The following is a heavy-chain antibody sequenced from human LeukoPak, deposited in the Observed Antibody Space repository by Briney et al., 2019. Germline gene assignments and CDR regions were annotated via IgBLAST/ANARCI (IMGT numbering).Heavy chain of an antibody. CDR2: IYCGGST. V-gene: IGHV3-53*04. Sequence: GGSLRLSCAASGFTVSSNYMSWVRQAPGKELEWVSVIYCGGSTYYADSVKGRFTISRHNSKNTLYLQMNSLRAEDTAVYYCARDMGYSYGRRTYGMDVWGQGTTVTVS. CDR1: GFTVSSNY. CDR3: ARDMGYSYGRRTYGMDV. D-gene: IGHD5-18*01. J-gene: IGHJ6*02.